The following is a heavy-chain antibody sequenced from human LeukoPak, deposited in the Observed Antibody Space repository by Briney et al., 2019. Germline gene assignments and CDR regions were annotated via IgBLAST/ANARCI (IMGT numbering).Heavy chain of an antibody. CDR3: ARVSLAATRDY. V-gene: IGHV3-66*02. J-gene: IGHJ4*02. Sequence: GGSLRLSCSASGFTVSSNYMSWVRQAPGKGLEWVSVIYSGGSTYYADSVKGRFTISRDNSKNTLYLQMNSLRAEDTAVYYCARVSLAATRDYWGQGTLVTISS. CDR2: IYSGGST. CDR1: GFTVSSNY. D-gene: IGHD2-15*01.